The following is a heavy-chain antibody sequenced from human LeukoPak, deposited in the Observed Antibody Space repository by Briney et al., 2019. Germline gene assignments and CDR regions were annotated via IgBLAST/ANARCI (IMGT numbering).Heavy chain of an antibody. CDR1: GGSISSFY. V-gene: IGHV4-4*07. J-gene: IGHJ6*03. Sequence: SETLSLTCSVSGGSISSFYWNWIRQSAGKGLEWIGRVYASGSTDYIPSLKSRLTLSLDTSKNQFSLRLNAVTAADTAVYYCARSARFYYVYMDVWGKGTAVTVSS. CDR3: ARSARFYYVYMDV. D-gene: IGHD3-16*01. CDR2: VYASGST.